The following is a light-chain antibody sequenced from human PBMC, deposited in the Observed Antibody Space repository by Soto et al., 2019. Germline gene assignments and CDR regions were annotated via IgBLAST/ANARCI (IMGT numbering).Light chain of an antibody. Sequence: DIQMTQSPSTLSASVGDRVTITCRASQSIRSWLAWYQQKPGKAPRLLIYKASTLESGVPPRFSGSGSGTDFTLTISSLQPDDFATYYCQQYKYYSTFGQGTKVDIK. V-gene: IGKV1-5*03. CDR1: QSIRSW. CDR2: KAS. CDR3: QQYKYYST. J-gene: IGKJ1*01.